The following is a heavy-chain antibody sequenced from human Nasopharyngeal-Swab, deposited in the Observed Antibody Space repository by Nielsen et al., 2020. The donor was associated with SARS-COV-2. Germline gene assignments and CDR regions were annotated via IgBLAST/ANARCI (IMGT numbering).Heavy chain of an antibody. V-gene: IGHV3-21*01. CDR2: ISSSSYI. CDR3: ARESHYDFWSGYYPSKYYYYYMDV. J-gene: IGHJ6*03. Sequence: GESLKISCAASGFTFSSYSMNWVRQAPGKGLEWVSSISSSSYIYYADSVKGRFTISRDNAKNSLYLQMNSLRAEDTAVYYCARESHYDFWSGYYPSKYYYYYMDVWGKGTTVTVSS. D-gene: IGHD3-3*01. CDR1: GFTFSSYS.